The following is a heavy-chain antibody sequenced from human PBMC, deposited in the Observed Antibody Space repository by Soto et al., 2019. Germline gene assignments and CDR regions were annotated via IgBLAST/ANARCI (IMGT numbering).Heavy chain of an antibody. Sequence: GGSLRLSCAASGFTFSSYAMSWVRQAPGKGMEWVSAISGSGGSTYYADSLKGRFNISRDNSKNTLYRQMNSLRAEDTAVYYCAKSLRAVWGSYRYTLDYWGQGTLVTVSS. CDR2: ISGSGGST. V-gene: IGHV3-23*01. J-gene: IGHJ4*02. D-gene: IGHD3-16*02. CDR3: AKSLRAVWGSYRYTLDY. CDR1: GFTFSSYA.